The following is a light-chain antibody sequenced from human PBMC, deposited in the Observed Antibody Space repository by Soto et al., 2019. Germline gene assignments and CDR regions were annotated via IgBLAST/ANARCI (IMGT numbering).Light chain of an antibody. Sequence: EIVLTQSPATLSLPPGERATLSCRASQSVSSYLAWYQQKPGQAPRLLIYDASNRATGIPARFSGSGSGTDLTLTISSLEPEDFAVYYCQQRSNWLWTFGQGTKVDIK. CDR3: QQRSNWLWT. CDR1: QSVSSY. CDR2: DAS. V-gene: IGKV3-11*01. J-gene: IGKJ1*01.